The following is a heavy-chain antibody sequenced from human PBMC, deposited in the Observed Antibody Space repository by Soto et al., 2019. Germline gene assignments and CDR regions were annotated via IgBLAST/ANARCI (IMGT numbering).Heavy chain of an antibody. D-gene: IGHD6-19*01. CDR3: ARGPTGWYGFDY. CDR1: GFSFSTNW. J-gene: IGHJ4*02. Sequence: EVHLVESGGVLVQPGGSLRLSCAASGFSFSTNWMHWVRQAPGKGLVWVSRLSSDGSRANYADSVKGRFTISRDNAKNTLYLQMNSLTAEDTAIYYCARGPTGWYGFDYWGQGTLVTVSS. CDR2: LSSDGSRA. V-gene: IGHV3-74*01.